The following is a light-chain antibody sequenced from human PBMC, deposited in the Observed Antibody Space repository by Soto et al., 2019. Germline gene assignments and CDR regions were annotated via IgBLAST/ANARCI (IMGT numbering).Light chain of an antibody. CDR2: HVT. Sequence: QSALTQPASVSGSPGQSITISCTGTSSDVGGYSYVSWYQQHPGDAPKLMIYHVTNRPSGVSDRFSGSKSGNTASLTISGLQAEDEADYYCISYTSSTAYIFGTGTKLTVL. CDR1: SSDVGGYSY. V-gene: IGLV2-14*03. J-gene: IGLJ1*01. CDR3: ISYTSSTAYI.